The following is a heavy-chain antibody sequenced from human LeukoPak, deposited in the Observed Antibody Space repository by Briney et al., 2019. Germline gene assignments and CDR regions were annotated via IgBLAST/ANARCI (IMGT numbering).Heavy chain of an antibody. J-gene: IGHJ4*02. CDR2: IQKEGDNE. CDR3: AKREAVAGMSDFDS. Sequence: GGSLRLSRAPSALPLKENGMRWVREAPGKGLDWVAVIQKEGDNEQYIECVKGRFTISRDNAKNTLYLQMDSLRTEDTAVYYCAKREAVAGMSDFDSWGQGTLVTVSS. D-gene: IGHD6-19*01. CDR1: ALPLKENG. V-gene: IGHV3-30*02.